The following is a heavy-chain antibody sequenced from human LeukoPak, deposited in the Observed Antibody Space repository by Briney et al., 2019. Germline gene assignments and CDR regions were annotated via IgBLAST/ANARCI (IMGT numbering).Heavy chain of an antibody. J-gene: IGHJ4*02. CDR2: IRYDAIDE. D-gene: IGHD2-2*01. V-gene: IGHV3-30*02. CDR1: GFTFSNYG. Sequence: GGSLRLSCAASGFTFSNYGMHWVRQAPGKGLEWVAFIRYDAIDEYYADSVKGRFSISRDNSKNTLYLQMTSLRAEDTALYYCAKVTNPRAVITAEGFDYWGQGTLVTVSS. CDR3: AKVTNPRAVITAEGFDY.